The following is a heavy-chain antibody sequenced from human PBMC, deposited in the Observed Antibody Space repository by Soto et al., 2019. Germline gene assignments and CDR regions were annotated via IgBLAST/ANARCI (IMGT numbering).Heavy chain of an antibody. CDR2: IFPSDSDT. Sequence: PGESLKISCKGSGYSFTSYWIGWVRQMPGKGLEWMGIIFPSDSDTRYSPSFQGQPTISVDKSISTAYLQWSSLKASDTAMYYCARLDTIFGSRFQHCGQGTLVSASS. CDR3: ARLDTIFGSRFQH. D-gene: IGHD3-3*01. V-gene: IGHV5-51*01. J-gene: IGHJ1*01. CDR1: GYSFTSYW.